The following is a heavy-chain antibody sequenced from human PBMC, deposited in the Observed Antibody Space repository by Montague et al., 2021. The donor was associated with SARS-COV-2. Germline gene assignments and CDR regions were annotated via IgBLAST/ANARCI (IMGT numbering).Heavy chain of an antibody. CDR1: GESIDRDTYY. J-gene: IGHJ4*02. D-gene: IGHD6-19*01. Sequence: SETLSLTCTVSGESIDRDTYYWGWIRQSPGKGLEWIGSLSSSGSTYYNPSLRRRVTISMDTSKNHFSLKVNSVTATDTAVYFCARPGSVSGWFYFDDWGQGTLVSVSS. CDR2: LSSSGST. V-gene: IGHV4-39*02. CDR3: ARPGSVSGWFYFDD.